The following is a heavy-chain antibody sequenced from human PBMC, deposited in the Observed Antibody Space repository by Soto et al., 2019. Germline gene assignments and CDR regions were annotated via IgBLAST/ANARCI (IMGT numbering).Heavy chain of an antibody. CDR3: ARDHRVYRYGYYYYYGMDV. J-gene: IGHJ6*02. CDR1: GGTFGSYA. D-gene: IGHD5-18*01. V-gene: IGHV1-69*13. CDR2: ILPIFGTA. Sequence: GASVKVSCKASGGTFGSYAISWVRQAPGQGLEWMGGILPIFGTANYAQKFQGRVTITADESTSTAYMELSSLRSEDTAVYYCARDHRVYRYGYYYYYGMDVWGQGTTVTVSS.